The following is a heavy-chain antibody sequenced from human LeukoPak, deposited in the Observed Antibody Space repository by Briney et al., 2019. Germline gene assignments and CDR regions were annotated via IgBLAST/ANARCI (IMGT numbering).Heavy chain of an antibody. J-gene: IGHJ4*02. CDR1: GYTFTGYY. Sequence: GASVKVSCKASGYTFTGYYMHWVRQAPGQGLEWMGWINPNSGGTNYAQKFQGRVTMTRDTSISTAYMELSRLRSDDTAVYYCGRTQYDSSGYSSVQLFDYWGQGTLVTVSS. CDR2: INPNSGGT. V-gene: IGHV1-2*02. D-gene: IGHD3-22*01. CDR3: GRTQYDSSGYSSVQLFDY.